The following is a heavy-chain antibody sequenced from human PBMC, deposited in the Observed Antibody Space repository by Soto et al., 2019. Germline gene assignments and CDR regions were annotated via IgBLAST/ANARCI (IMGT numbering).Heavy chain of an antibody. Sequence: LRLSCAASGFTFDDYAMHWVRQAPGKGLEWVSGISWNSGSIGYADSVKGRFTISRDNAKNSLYLQMNSLRAEDTALYYCASSSWYRMDVWGQGTTVTVSS. J-gene: IGHJ6*02. CDR3: ASSSWYRMDV. CDR2: ISWNSGSI. CDR1: GFTFDDYA. V-gene: IGHV3-9*01. D-gene: IGHD6-13*01.